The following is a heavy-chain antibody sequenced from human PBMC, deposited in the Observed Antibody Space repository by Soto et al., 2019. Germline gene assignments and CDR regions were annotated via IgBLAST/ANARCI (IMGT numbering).Heavy chain of an antibody. Sequence: QLQLQESGPGLVKPSETLSLTCTVSGGSISSSSYYWGWIRQPPGKGLEWIGSTYSSGGTYYNPSLQSRLATTAETTNNQLSLKLRSAITADTAVYYCAVYFSTTSSLRRAFDIWGQGTKVTVSS. CDR3: AVYFSTTSSLRRAFDI. D-gene: IGHD2-2*01. CDR2: TYSSGGT. CDR1: GGSISSSSYY. V-gene: IGHV4-39*01. J-gene: IGHJ3*02.